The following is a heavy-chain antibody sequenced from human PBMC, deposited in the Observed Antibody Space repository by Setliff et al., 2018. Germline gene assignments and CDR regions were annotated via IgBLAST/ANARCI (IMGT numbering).Heavy chain of an antibody. V-gene: IGHV3-21*05. D-gene: IGHD2-8*02. CDR1: GFTFSSYN. Sequence: GGSLRLSCAASGFTFSSYNMDWVRQAPGRGLEWVSYINSSSSHIISYADSVKGRFTISRDNAKNSLFLQMNSLRADDTAVYYCVRDSPIRLGVLHSWGQGTLVTVSS. J-gene: IGHJ4*02. CDR2: INSSSSHII. CDR3: VRDSPIRLGVLHS.